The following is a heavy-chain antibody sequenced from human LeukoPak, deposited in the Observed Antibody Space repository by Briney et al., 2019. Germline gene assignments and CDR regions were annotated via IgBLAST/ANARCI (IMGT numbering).Heavy chain of an antibody. D-gene: IGHD3-3*01. CDR3: ASPLGSGYYTPFDY. Sequence: ASVKVSCKASGYTFTSYGISWVRQAPGQGLEWMGWISAYNGNTNYAQKLQGRVTMTTDTSTSTAYMELSSLRSEDTAVYYCASPLGSGYYTPFDYWGQGTLVTVSS. CDR2: ISAYNGNT. J-gene: IGHJ4*02. V-gene: IGHV1-18*01. CDR1: GYTFTSYG.